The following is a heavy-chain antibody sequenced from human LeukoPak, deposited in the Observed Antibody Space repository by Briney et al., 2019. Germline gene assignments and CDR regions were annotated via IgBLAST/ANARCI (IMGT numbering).Heavy chain of an antibody. CDR2: IYHSGST. CDR3: ARDGWDDYVWGSYRYLDF. D-gene: IGHD3-16*02. CDR1: GYSISSGYY. V-gene: IGHV4-38-2*02. Sequence: SETLSLTCTVSGYSISSGYYWGWIRQPPGKGLEWIGRIYHSGSTYYNPSLKSRVTISVDTSKNQFSLKLSSVTAADTAVYYCARDGWDDYVWGSYRYLDFWGQGTLVTVSS. J-gene: IGHJ4*02.